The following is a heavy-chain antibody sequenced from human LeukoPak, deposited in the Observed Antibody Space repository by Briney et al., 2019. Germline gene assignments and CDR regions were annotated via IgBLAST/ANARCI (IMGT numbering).Heavy chain of an antibody. D-gene: IGHD3-10*01. V-gene: IGHV3-7*01. CDR2: IKDDGSEK. Sequence: GGSLSLSCAGSAFTFSSYWMSWVRQAPGKGPEWVANIKDDGSEKYYLDSVKGRFTISRDNAKNSLYLQMNSLRAEDTAVYSCARIREYGFDIWGQGTMVTVSS. CDR3: ARIREYGFDI. J-gene: IGHJ3*02. CDR1: AFTFSSYW.